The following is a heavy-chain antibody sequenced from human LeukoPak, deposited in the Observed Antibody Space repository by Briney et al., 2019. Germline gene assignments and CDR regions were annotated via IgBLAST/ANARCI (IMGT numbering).Heavy chain of an antibody. CDR3: AKDLSTWFGELF. Sequence: GRSLRLSCAASGFTFISYGMHWVRQAPGKGLERVAVISYDGSNKYYADSVKGRFTISRDNSKNTLYLQMNSLRAEDTAVYYCAKDLSTWFGELFWGQGTLVTVSS. CDR1: GFTFISYG. D-gene: IGHD3-10*01. J-gene: IGHJ4*02. V-gene: IGHV3-30*18. CDR2: ISYDGSNK.